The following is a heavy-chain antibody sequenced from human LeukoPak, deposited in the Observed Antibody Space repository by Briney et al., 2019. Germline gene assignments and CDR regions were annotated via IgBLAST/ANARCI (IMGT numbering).Heavy chain of an antibody. J-gene: IGHJ4*02. Sequence: GGSLRLSCAASGFTFSSYAMSWVRQAPGKGLEWVSAISGSGGSTYYADSVKGRFTISRDNSKNTLYLQMSSLRAEDTAVYYCAKLETGSGTTKWGQGTLVTVSS. V-gene: IGHV3-23*01. D-gene: IGHD3-10*01. CDR2: ISGSGGST. CDR1: GFTFSSYA. CDR3: AKLETGSGTTK.